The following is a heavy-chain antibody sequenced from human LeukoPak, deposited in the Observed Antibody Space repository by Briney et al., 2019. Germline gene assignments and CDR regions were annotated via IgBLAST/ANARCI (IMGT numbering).Heavy chain of an antibody. CDR3: ARVTTGGYYNY. D-gene: IGHD3-22*01. J-gene: IGHJ4*02. V-gene: IGHV4-61*02. Sequence: PSQTLSLTCSVSGGSTSSGSYYWSWIRQPAGKGLEWIGRIYTSGSTNYNPSLKSRVTMSFDASNNQSSLRLSSVTAADTAVYYCARVTTGGYYNYWGQGTLVTVSS. CDR2: IYTSGST. CDR1: GGSTSSGSYY.